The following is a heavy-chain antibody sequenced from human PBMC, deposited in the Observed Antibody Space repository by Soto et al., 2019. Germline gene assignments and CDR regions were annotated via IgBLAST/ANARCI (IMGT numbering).Heavy chain of an antibody. D-gene: IGHD3-9*01. Sequence: GGSLKISCEASGYSFLNYCISWVRQIPGKGLERIGFIYRNNCETRYSHSFQGRVTISVDRSITTTYLQLNTLQAADTATYYCTRGEEWTVPQTVPRHFDWGRGDWGQGTPVTVSS. J-gene: IGHJ4*02. CDR3: TRGEEWTVPQTVPRHFDWGRGD. V-gene: IGHV5-51*01. CDR1: GYSFLNYC. CDR2: IYRNNCET.